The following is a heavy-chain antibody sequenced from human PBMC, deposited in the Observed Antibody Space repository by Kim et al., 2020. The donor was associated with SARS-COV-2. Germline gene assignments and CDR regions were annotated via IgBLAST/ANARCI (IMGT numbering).Heavy chain of an antibody. CDR1: GGSISSYY. D-gene: IGHD3-22*01. CDR2: IYYSGST. V-gene: IGHV4-59*01. J-gene: IGHJ3*02. Sequence: SETLSLTCTVSGGSISSYYWSWIRQPPGKGLEWIGYIYYSGSTNYNPSLKSRVTISVDTSKNQFSLKLSSVTAADTAVYYCARVSYYYDSSGYYRAFDIWGQGTMVTVSS. CDR3: ARVSYYYDSSGYYRAFDI.